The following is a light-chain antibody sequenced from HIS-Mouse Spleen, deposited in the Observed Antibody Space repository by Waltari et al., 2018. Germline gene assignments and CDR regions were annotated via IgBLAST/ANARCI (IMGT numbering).Light chain of an antibody. J-gene: IGKJ4*01. CDR2: KAS. V-gene: IGKV1-5*03. CDR3: QQYNSYPL. CDR1: QSISSW. Sequence: DIQMTQSPSTLSASVGDRVTITCLASQSISSWLAWYQQKPGKAPKLLIYKASSLESGVPSSFSGSGSGTEFTLTISSLQPDDFATYYCQQYNSYPLFGGGTKVEIK.